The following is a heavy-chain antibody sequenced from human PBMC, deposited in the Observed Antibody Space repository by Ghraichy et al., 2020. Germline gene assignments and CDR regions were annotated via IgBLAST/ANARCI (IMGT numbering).Heavy chain of an antibody. Sequence: GGSLRLSCSASGFTFSNYWMHWVRHAPGRGLVWVSRVNGDGSTTGYADSVKGRFTISRDSAKNTLYLQMNSLRAEDTAVYYCARGDYYSDSGSRYWHFDLWGPGTLVIVSS. CDR3: ARGDYYSDSGSRYWHFDL. CDR2: VNGDGSTT. J-gene: IGHJ2*01. V-gene: IGHV3-74*01. CDR1: GFTFSNYW. D-gene: IGHD3-10*01.